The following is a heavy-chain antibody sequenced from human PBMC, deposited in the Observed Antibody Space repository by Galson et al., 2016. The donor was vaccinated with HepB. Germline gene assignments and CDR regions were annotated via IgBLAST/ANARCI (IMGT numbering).Heavy chain of an antibody. CDR1: GLRFSDLW. V-gene: IGHV3-7*01. Sequence: SLRLSCAVSGLRFSDLWMDWVRQAPGKGLEWVANIKGDGSLKFYVDSVRGRFTISRDNAKNSVYLQMNSLIVEDTGVYYCAREGIGDYFDWGQGTLVTVSS. D-gene: IGHD2-21*01. CDR3: AREGIGDYFD. J-gene: IGHJ4*02. CDR2: IKGDGSLK.